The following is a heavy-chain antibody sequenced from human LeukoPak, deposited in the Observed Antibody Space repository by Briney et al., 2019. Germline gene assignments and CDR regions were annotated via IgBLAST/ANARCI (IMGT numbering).Heavy chain of an antibody. CDR3: ARGFVVVPAAIAN. CDR2: IYYSGST. D-gene: IGHD2-2*02. CDR1: GGSFSGYY. V-gene: IGHV4-30-4*08. Sequence: SETLSLTCAVYGGSFSGYYWSWIRQPPGKGLEWIGYIYYSGSTYYNPSLKSRVTISVDTSKNQFSLKLSSVTAADTAVYYCARGFVVVPAAIANWGQGTLVTVSS. J-gene: IGHJ4*02.